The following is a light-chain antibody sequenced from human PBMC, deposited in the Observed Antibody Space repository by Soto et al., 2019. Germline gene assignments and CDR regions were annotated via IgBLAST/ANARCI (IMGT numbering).Light chain of an antibody. V-gene: IGKV1-39*01. CDR1: QSITNF. J-gene: IGKJ4*01. CDR2: AAS. Sequence: DVQMTQSPSSLSASVGDKLTITCRANQSITNFLNWYQKKPGEVPKLLIDAASRLQSGVPSRFSGSGSGTDFALSINSLQPEDFATYNCQQSYTIPRLSFGGGTRVDFK. CDR3: QQSYTIPRLS.